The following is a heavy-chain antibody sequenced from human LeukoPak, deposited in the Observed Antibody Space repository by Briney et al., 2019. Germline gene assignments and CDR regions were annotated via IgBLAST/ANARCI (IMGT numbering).Heavy chain of an antibody. CDR1: GYTLTSYY. V-gene: IGHV1-46*01. D-gene: IGHD3-3*01. CDR2: INPSGGST. Sequence: ASVKVSCKASGYTLTSYYMHWVRQAPGQGLEWMGIINPSGGSTSYAQKFQGRVTMTRDTSTSTVYMELSSLRSEDTAVYYCARASGLYYFDYWGQGTLVTVSS. J-gene: IGHJ4*02. CDR3: ARASGLYYFDY.